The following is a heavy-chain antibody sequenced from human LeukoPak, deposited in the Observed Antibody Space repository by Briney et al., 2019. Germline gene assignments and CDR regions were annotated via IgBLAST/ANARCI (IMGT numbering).Heavy chain of an antibody. Sequence: SETLSLTCTVSGVSISSYYWSWLRQPPGKGLEWIGYIYYSGSTNYNPYLKSRVTIAVDTSKNQFSLKLSSVTAADTAVYYCARVLGRPPVVATIDYWGQGTLVTVSS. CDR3: ARVLGRPPVVATIDY. D-gene: IGHD5-12*01. V-gene: IGHV4-59*01. CDR1: GVSISSYY. CDR2: IYYSGST. J-gene: IGHJ4*02.